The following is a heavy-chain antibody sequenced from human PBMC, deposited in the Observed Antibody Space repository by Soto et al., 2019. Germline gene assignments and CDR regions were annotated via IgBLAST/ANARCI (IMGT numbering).Heavy chain of an antibody. Sequence: PSETLSLTCAVSGGSISSSNSWSWVRQPPGKGLEWIGEIYHSGSTNYNPSLKSRVTISVDKSKNQFSLKLSSVTAADTAVYYCARDGERYYYYAMDVWGQGTTVTVSS. CDR2: IYHSGST. CDR1: GGSISSSNS. V-gene: IGHV4-4*02. J-gene: IGHJ6*02. CDR3: ARDGERYYYYAMDV. D-gene: IGHD1-26*01.